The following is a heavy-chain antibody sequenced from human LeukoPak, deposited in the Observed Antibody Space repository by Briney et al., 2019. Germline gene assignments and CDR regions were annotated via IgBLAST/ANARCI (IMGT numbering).Heavy chain of an antibody. CDR1: GFTFSSYG. CDR2: IRHDGSYQ. V-gene: IGHV3-30*02. Sequence: PGGSLGLSCAAFGFTFSSYGMHWVRQTPGKGLEWVAFIRHDGSYQQYADSVKGRFTVSRDNSKDMVYLQMYSLRTEDTAVYYCAKNRDSSDYPRDFDFWGQGTLVTVSS. J-gene: IGHJ4*02. CDR3: AKNRDSSDYPRDFDF. D-gene: IGHD3-22*01.